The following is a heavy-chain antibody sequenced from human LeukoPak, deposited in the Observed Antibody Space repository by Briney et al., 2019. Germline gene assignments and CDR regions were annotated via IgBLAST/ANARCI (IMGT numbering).Heavy chain of an antibody. Sequence: GGSLRLSCAASGFTFSSYWMSWVRQAPGKGLEWVANIKQDGSEKYYVDSVKSRFTISRDNAKNPLYLQMNSLRAEDTAVYYCARGELSSGYYYDYWGQGTLVTVSS. J-gene: IGHJ4*02. V-gene: IGHV3-7*03. CDR2: IKQDGSEK. CDR1: GFTFSSYW. D-gene: IGHD3-22*01. CDR3: ARGELSSGYYYDY.